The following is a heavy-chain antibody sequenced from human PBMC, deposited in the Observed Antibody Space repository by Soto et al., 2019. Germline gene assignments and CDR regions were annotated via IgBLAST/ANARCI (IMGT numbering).Heavy chain of an antibody. J-gene: IGHJ3*02. V-gene: IGHV1-69*02. CDR1: GGTFSSYT. Sequence: QVQLVQSGAEVKKPGSSVKVSCKASGGTFSSYTISWVRQAPGQGLEWMGRIIPILGIANYAQKFQGRVTITADKSTSTAYMELSSLRSEDTAVYYCARTLTGHLGAFDIWGQGTMVTVSS. D-gene: IGHD3-9*01. CDR3: ARTLTGHLGAFDI. CDR2: IIPILGIA.